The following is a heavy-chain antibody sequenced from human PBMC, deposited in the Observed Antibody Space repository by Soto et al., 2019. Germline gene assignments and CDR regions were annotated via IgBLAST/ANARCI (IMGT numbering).Heavy chain of an antibody. CDR2: INPSSGST. Sequence: QVQLVQSGAEVKKPGASVKVSCKASGYTFTTYYIHWVRQAPGQGLEWMGIINPSSGSTSSAQKFQGRVTMTSDTSTSTVYMELSSLRSEDTAVYYCSRAPFASGSGWYDYWGQGTLVTVSS. CDR3: SRAPFASGSGWYDY. D-gene: IGHD6-19*01. CDR1: GYTFTTYY. J-gene: IGHJ4*02. V-gene: IGHV1-46*03.